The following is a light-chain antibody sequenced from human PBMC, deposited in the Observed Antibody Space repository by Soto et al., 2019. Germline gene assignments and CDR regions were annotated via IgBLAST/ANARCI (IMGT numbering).Light chain of an antibody. Sequence: DVQMTQSPSSLSAFVGDKVTITCRASQGIAPYLAWFQQKPGKVPKILIYATSTLQSGVPSRFSGSGSRTDFTIFISSLQPEDVGTYYCQKYNRAPLTFGGETKLDIK. CDR2: ATS. CDR3: QKYNRAPLT. V-gene: IGKV1-27*01. J-gene: IGKJ4*01. CDR1: QGIAPY.